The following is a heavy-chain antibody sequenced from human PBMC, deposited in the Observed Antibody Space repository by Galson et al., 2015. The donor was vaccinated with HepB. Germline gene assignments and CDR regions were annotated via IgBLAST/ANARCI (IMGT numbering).Heavy chain of an antibody. D-gene: IGHD1-7*01. J-gene: IGHJ6*02. CDR3: ARGGAGTSALLDYGMDV. V-gene: IGHV1-18*01. Sequence: SVKVSCKASGYTFSSYSITWVRQAPGQGLEWMGWISPYNRDTNYARKFQGRVTMTTDTFASTAYMELSSLRSEDTAVYYCARGGAGTSALLDYGMDVWGQGTTVTVSS. CDR1: GYTFSSYS. CDR2: ISPYNRDT.